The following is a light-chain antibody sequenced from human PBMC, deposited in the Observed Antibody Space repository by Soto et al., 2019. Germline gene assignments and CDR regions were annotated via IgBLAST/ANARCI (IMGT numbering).Light chain of an antibody. CDR3: SSYAGSNNLG. CDR1: SSNVGSYKL. Sequence: QSALTQPASVSGSPGQSITISCTGTSSNVGSYKLVSWYQQHPGKAPKLMIFEVNKRPSGVSNRFSGSKSGNTASLTISGLQAEDDADYYCSSYAGSNNLGLGTGTKVTAL. V-gene: IGLV2-23*02. J-gene: IGLJ1*01. CDR2: EVN.